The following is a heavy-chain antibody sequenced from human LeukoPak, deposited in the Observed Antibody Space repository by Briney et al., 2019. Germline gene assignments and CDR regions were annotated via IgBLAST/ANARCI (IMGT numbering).Heavy chain of an antibody. CDR2: IYYSGST. Sequence: SETLSLTCAVYGGSFSGYYWSWIRQPPGKGLEWIGYIYYSGSTNYNPSLKSRVTISVDTSKNQFSLKLSSVTAADTAVYYCARGDSSGWYPPAFDYWGQGTLVTVSS. J-gene: IGHJ4*02. D-gene: IGHD6-19*01. V-gene: IGHV4-59*01. CDR3: ARGDSSGWYPPAFDY. CDR1: GGSFSGYY.